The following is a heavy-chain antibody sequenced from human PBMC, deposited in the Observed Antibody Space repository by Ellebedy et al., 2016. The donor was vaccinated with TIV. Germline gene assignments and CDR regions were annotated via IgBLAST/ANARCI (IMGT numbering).Heavy chain of an antibody. CDR3: AGPYSGGWFGPGY. D-gene: IGHD6-19*01. J-gene: IGHJ4*02. CDR2: IDGSSNYI. CDR1: GFTFSGYT. V-gene: IGHV3-21*01. Sequence: GESLKISCAASGFTFSGYTMNWVRQAPGNGLEWASSIDGSSNYINYADSVKGRFTISRDNAKNSLYLQMNSLRTDDTAVYYCAGPYSGGWFGPGYWGQGTLVTVSS.